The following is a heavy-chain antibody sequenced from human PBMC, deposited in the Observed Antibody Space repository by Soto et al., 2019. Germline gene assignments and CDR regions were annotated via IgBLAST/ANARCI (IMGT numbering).Heavy chain of an antibody. Sequence: GGSLRLSFAASGFMFIPYWMSWVRQAPGKGLEWVANIHGDGGKIYYVDSVKGRFTISRDNAKRSLYLQMKSLRAEDTAVYYCARDFYGGYTYGPGGYWGQGALVTVSS. V-gene: IGHV3-7*01. CDR3: ARDFYGGYTYGPGGY. CDR1: GFMFIPYW. J-gene: IGHJ4*02. CDR2: IHGDGGKI. D-gene: IGHD5-18*01.